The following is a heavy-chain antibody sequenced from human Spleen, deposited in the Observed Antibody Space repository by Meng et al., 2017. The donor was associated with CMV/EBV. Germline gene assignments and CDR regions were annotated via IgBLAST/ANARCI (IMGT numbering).Heavy chain of an antibody. D-gene: IGHD2-2*01. CDR1: GGSVSSGGYY. J-gene: IGHJ6*02. Sequence: SETLSLTCTVSGGSVSSGGYYWNWIRQSPGKGLEWIGYISYSGSTYYNPSLKSRVTISVDTSKNQFSLKLNSVTAADTAVYYCVLGYCGSTSCHYYYGMDVWGPGATVTVSS. CDR3: VLGYCGSTSCHYYYGMDV. V-gene: IGHV4-31*03. CDR2: ISYSGST.